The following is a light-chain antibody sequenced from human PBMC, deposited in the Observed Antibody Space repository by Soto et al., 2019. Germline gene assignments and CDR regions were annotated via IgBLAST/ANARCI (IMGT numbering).Light chain of an antibody. CDR3: SSYTSSSHV. J-gene: IGLJ1*01. Sequence: QSVLTQPASVSGSPGQWITISCTGTSSDVGGYNYVSWYQQHPGKAPKLMIYDVSNRPSGVSNRFSGSKSGNTASLTISGLQAEDEADYYCSSYTSSSHVFGTGTKLTVL. CDR2: DVS. CDR1: SSDVGGYNY. V-gene: IGLV2-14*01.